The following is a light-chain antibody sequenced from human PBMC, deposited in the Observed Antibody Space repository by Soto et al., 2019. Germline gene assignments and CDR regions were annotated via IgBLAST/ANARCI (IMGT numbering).Light chain of an antibody. CDR2: RNN. V-gene: IGLV1-47*01. J-gene: IGLJ2*01. Sequence: QSVLTQPPSASGTPGQRVTISCAGSSSNIGSTYVYWYQQLPGTAPKLLSYRNNQRPSGAPDRFSGSKSGTSASLAISGLRSEDAADYYCAAWDDSLSGGVFGGGTKLTVL. CDR3: AAWDDSLSGGV. CDR1: SSNIGSTY.